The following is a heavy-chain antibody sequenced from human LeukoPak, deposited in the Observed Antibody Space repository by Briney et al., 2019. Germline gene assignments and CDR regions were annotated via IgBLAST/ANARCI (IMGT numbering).Heavy chain of an antibody. V-gene: IGHV1-8*03. J-gene: IGHJ3*01. Sequence: GASVKVSCKTSGYTFADYFIHWVRQAPGQGLEWMGWMNFNSGKTGYVQRFQGRVTITRNTSISTAYMELSSLRSEDTAVYYCARVRYDYVWGSPPAFDLWGQGTMVTVSS. CDR1: GYTFADYF. CDR2: MNFNSGKT. D-gene: IGHD3-16*01. CDR3: ARVRYDYVWGSPPAFDL.